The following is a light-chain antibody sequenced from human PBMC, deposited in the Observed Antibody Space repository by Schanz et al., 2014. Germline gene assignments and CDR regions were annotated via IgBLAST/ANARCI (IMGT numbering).Light chain of an antibody. Sequence: QSALTQPASVSGSPGQSITISCTGSGSDVGGYNFVSWYQHHPGQAPKLLIYDVSKRPSGVYTRFSGSKSGNTASLTVSGLQAEDEADYYCSSYAGSNNLVFGGGTKLTVL. V-gene: IGLV2-23*02. CDR2: DVS. CDR1: GSDVGGYNF. CDR3: SSYAGSNNLV. J-gene: IGLJ2*01.